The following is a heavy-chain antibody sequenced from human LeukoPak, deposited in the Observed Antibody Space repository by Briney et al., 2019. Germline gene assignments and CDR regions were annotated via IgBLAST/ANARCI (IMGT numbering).Heavy chain of an antibody. D-gene: IGHD3-22*01. CDR3: ARVGVYYYDSSGYFDY. CDR1: GFTLSSYE. V-gene: IGHV3-48*03. CDR2: ISSSGTTI. J-gene: IGHJ4*02. Sequence: PGGSLRLSCAASGFTLSSYEMNWVRQAPGKGLEWVSYISSSGTTIYYADSVKGRFTTSRDNAKNSLYLQMNSLRAEDTAVYYCARVGVYYYDSSGYFDYWGQGTLVTVSS.